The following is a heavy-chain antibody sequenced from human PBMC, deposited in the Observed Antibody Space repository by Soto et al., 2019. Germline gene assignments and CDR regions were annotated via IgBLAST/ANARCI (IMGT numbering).Heavy chain of an antibody. J-gene: IGHJ4*02. CDR3: AHKGPEDWPLDY. CDR2: IYWDDSK. Sequence: QITLKESGPTLVRPTQTLTLTCAFSGFSLSTSGVGVGWIRQPPGKALEWLAVIYWDDSKHYSPSLRSRLTITKDTSTNPVVLTMTNMDPLDTGTYYCAHKGPEDWPLDYWGQGTLVTVSS. D-gene: IGHD3-9*01. CDR1: GFSLSTSGVG. V-gene: IGHV2-5*02.